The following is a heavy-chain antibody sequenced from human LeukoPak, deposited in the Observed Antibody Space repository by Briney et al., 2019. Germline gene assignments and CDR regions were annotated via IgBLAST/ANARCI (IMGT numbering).Heavy chain of an antibody. V-gene: IGHV4-31*03. CDR1: GGSISSGGYY. CDR2: IYYSGST. Sequence: SETLSLTCTVSGGSISSGGYYWSWTRQHPGKGLEWIGYIYYSGSTYYNPSLKSRVTISVDTSKNQFSLKLSSVTAADTAVYYCARSESYYYYYMDVWGKGTTVTVSS. CDR3: ARSESYYYYYMDV. J-gene: IGHJ6*03.